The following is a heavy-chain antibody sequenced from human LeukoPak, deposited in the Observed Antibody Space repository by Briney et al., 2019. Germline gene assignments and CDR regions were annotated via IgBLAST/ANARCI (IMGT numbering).Heavy chain of an antibody. D-gene: IGHD1-26*01. J-gene: IGHJ3*02. CDR2: ISTTSTYI. CDR3: ARDMGDDAFDI. CDR1: GFTFSSYS. Sequence: PGGSLRLSCAASGFTFSSYSMNWVRQAPGKGLEGLSSISTTSTYIYYADSVKGRFTISRDNSKNTLYLQMNSLRAEDTAVYYCARDMGDDAFDIWGQGTMVTVSS. V-gene: IGHV3-21*04.